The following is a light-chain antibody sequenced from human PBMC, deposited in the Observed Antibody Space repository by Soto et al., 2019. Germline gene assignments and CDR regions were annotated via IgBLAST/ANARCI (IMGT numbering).Light chain of an antibody. CDR2: NNH. CDR1: SSNIGSNP. Sequence: QSVLTQSPSASGTPGQRVTISCSGSSSNIGSNPVHWYQQLPGSAPNLLIHNNHQRPAGVPDRFSASKSGTSASLAIGGLQSEDEADYYCASWDDSLSGVLFGGGTKLTAL. J-gene: IGLJ2*01. V-gene: IGLV1-44*01. CDR3: ASWDDSLSGVL.